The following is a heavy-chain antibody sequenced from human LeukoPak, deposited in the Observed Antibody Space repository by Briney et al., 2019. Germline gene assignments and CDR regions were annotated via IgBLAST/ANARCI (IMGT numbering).Heavy chain of an antibody. J-gene: IGHJ6*02. CDR2: ISAYNGNT. CDR3: ARSNGFISRAVAHGMDV. Sequence: ASVKVSCKASGYTFTSYGISWVRQAPGQGLEWMGWISAYNGNTNYAQKLQGRVTMTTDTSTSTAYMELRSLRSDDTAVYYCARSNGFISRAVAHGMDVWGQGTTVTVSS. D-gene: IGHD6-19*01. CDR1: GYTFTSYG. V-gene: IGHV1-18*01.